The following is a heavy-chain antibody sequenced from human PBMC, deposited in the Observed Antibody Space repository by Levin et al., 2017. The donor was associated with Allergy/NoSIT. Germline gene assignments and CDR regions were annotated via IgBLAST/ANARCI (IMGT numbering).Heavy chain of an antibody. V-gene: IGHV4-59*08. J-gene: IGHJ5*02. Sequence: SQTLSLPCTVSCGSISSYYWSWIRPSPGKRPEWIGYIHYTGYTNYSPSLKSRVTISLDTSKNQFSLKLTSVTAADTAVYSCARSAHVTVIPAAIFAFDPWGQGILVTVSS. D-gene: IGHD2-2*01. CDR2: IHYTGYT. CDR3: ARSAHVTVIPAAIFAFDP. CDR1: CGSISSYY.